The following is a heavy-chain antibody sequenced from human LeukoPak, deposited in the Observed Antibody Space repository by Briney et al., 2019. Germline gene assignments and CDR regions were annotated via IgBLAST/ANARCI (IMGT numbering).Heavy chain of an antibody. Sequence: SETLSLTCTVSGYSISSGYYWGWIRQPPGKGLEWIGSIYHSGSTYYNPSLKSRVTISVDTSKNQFSLKLSSVTAADTVVYYCARENSSSSDWFDPWGQGTLVTVSS. V-gene: IGHV4-38-2*02. D-gene: IGHD6-6*01. J-gene: IGHJ5*02. CDR3: ARENSSSSDWFDP. CDR1: GYSISSGYY. CDR2: IYHSGST.